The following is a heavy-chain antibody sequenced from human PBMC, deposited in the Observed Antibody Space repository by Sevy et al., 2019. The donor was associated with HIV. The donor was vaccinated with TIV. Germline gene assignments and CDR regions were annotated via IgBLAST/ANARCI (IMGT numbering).Heavy chain of an antibody. D-gene: IGHD1-7*01. V-gene: IGHV3-11*06. CDR2: ISSGSTYT. CDR3: ARDRRNYAGQYFGY. Sequence: GGSLRLSCAASGFTFSDYYMSWIRQAPGKGLEWVSDISSGSTYTKYADSVKGRFTISRDNAKNSLYLQMNSPRVEDTAIYYCARDRRNYAGQYFGYWGQGTLVTVSS. J-gene: IGHJ4*02. CDR1: GFTFSDYY.